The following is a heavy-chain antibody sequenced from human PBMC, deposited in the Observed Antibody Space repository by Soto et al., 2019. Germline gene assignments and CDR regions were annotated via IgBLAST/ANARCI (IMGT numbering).Heavy chain of an antibody. CDR3: ARGLGGRMDD. V-gene: IGHV1-69*02. D-gene: IGHD3-16*01. CDR1: GTIFSSYT. J-gene: IGHJ6*02. Sequence: QVQLVQSGAEVKKPGPSVRVSCKASGTIFSSYTISWVRQAPGQGLEWMGRIIPILGETNSAQKFQDRVTLTADKSTNTAYMELNSLRLEDTAVYYGARGLGGRMDDWGQWTTVTVSS. CDR2: IIPILGET.